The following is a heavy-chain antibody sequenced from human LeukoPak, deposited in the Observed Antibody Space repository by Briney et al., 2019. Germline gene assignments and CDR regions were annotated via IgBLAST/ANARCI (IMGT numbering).Heavy chain of an antibody. J-gene: IGHJ4*02. CDR1: VYTFTGYY. D-gene: IGHD6-25*01. V-gene: IGHV1-2*02. Sequence: ASVKVSCKASVYTFTGYYMHWVRQAPGQGREGIGWINPNSGDSNIAQNFQIRVTMTRYKSISTIYMELRSLRFDDKAVYYCARGRDDIDYWGQGPLVTVSS. CDR3: ARGRDDIDY. CDR2: INPNSGDS.